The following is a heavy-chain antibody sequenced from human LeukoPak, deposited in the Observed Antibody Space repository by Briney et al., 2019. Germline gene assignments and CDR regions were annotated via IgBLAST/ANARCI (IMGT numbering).Heavy chain of an antibody. D-gene: IGHD6-13*01. CDR3: ARDRRGLAAAGTLFDY. CDR1: GFTFGDYA. J-gene: IGHJ4*02. CDR2: IYSGGST. V-gene: IGHV3-66*01. Sequence: GGSLRLSCTASGFTFGDYAMSWVRQAPGKGLEWVSVIYSGGSTYYADSVKGRFTISRDNSKNTLYLQMNSLRAEDTAVYYCARDRRGLAAAGTLFDYWGQGTLVTVSS.